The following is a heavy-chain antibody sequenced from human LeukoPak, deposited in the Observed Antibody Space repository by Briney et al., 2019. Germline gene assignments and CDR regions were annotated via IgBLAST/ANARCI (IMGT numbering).Heavy chain of an antibody. D-gene: IGHD2/OR15-2a*01. CDR2: INYSGRT. CDR1: GGSFNGYY. Sequence: PSETLSLTRAVYGGSFNGYYCSWIRRAPGKGLEWIGEINYSGRTSYNPSLKSRVTISADTSKNQFFLKLISVTAADTAIYYCARRVIAATLDYWGRGTLVTVSA. CDR3: ARRVIAATLDY. J-gene: IGHJ4*02. V-gene: IGHV4-34*01.